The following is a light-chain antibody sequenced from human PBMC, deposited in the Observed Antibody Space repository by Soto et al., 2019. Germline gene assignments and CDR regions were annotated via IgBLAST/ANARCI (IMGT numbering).Light chain of an antibody. CDR2: KAS. J-gene: IGKJ1*01. CDR3: QQYYTWWT. CDR1: QTISSW. V-gene: IGKV1-5*03. Sequence: DIQMTQSPSTLSESVGDRVTITCRASQTISSWLAWYQQKAGKAPKLLIYKASSLQSGVPSRFSGSGSGTEFTLTISSLQPDDFAVYYCQQYYTWWTFGQGTKVEIK.